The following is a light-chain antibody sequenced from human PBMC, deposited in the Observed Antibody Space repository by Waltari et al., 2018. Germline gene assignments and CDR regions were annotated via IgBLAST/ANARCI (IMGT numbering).Light chain of an antibody. Sequence: QSVLTQPPSVSAAPGQKVTISCSGSSSNIGNNYVSWYQQLPGTAPKLLIYDNKKRPSGIPARFSGSKSGTSATLGITGLQTGDEADYYCGTWDSSLSAGVVFGGGTKLTVL. CDR3: GTWDSSLSAGVV. CDR2: DNK. V-gene: IGLV1-51*01. J-gene: IGLJ2*01. CDR1: SSNIGNNY.